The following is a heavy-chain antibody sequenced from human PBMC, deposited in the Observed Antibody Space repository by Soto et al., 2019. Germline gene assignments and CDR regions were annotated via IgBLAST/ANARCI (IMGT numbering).Heavy chain of an antibody. CDR2: INPNSGGT. J-gene: IGHJ1*01. D-gene: IGHD6-13*01. Sequence: GASVKVSCKASGYTFTDYYIHWVRQAPGQGLEWMGWINPNSGGTNFAQKFQGGVTLTRDTSISTAYMELSRLRSDDTAVYYCARGYSNSWYREYFHHWGQGTLVTVSS. CDR3: ARGYSNSWYREYFHH. V-gene: IGHV1-2*02. CDR1: GYTFTDYY.